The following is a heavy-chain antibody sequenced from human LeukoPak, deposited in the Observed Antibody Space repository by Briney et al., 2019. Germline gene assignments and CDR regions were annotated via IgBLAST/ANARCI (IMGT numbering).Heavy chain of an antibody. CDR1: GYTFTGYY. CDR2: INPNSGGT. V-gene: IGHV1-2*02. Sequence: ASVKVSCKASGYTFTGYYMHWVRQAPGQGLEWMGWINPNSGGTNYAQKFQGRVTMTRGTSISTAYMELSRLRSDDTAVYYCARSKDYYDSSGYGEADTFDIWGQGTMVTVSS. CDR3: ARSKDYYDSSGYGEADTFDI. D-gene: IGHD3-22*01. J-gene: IGHJ3*02.